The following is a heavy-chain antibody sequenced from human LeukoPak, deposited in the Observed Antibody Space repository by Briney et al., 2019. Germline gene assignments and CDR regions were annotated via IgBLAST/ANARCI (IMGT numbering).Heavy chain of an antibody. CDR1: GFTFSSYA. D-gene: IGHD3-10*01. J-gene: IGHJ3*02. CDR3: ARGASGKGAFDI. V-gene: IGHV3-74*01. Sequence: GGSLRLSCAASGFTFSSYAMSWVRQAPGRGLVWVSRVSSDGRTTNYADSVKGRFTISRDNAKNTHYLQTNSLRAEDTAVYYCARGASGKGAFDIWGQGTMVTVSS. CDR2: VSSDGRTT.